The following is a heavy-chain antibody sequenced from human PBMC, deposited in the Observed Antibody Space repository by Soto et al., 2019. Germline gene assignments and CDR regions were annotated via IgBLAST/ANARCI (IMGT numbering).Heavy chain of an antibody. CDR2: MQPSSGRT. J-gene: IGHJ4*02. D-gene: IGHD1-26*01. V-gene: IGHV1-8*01. CDR1: GYSFTSLD. CDR3: ARGVTAGVDY. Sequence: ASVKVSCKASGYSFTSLDINWVRQTTGQGLEWMGWMQPSSGRTGYAQKFQGRVTMTRDTSINKAYMELSSLTSDDTAFYYCARGVTAGVDYWGQGTLVTVSS.